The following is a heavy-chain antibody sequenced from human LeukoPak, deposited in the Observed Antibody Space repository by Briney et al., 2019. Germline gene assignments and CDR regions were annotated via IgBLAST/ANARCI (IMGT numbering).Heavy chain of an antibody. CDR3: ARLNWFDP. CDR2: IYYSGST. J-gene: IGHJ5*02. Sequence: SETLSLTCTVSGGSISSSSYYWGWIRQPPGKGLEWIGSIYYSGSTYYNPSLKSRVTISVDTSKNQFSLKLSSVTAADTAVYYCARLNWFDPWGQGALVAVSS. CDR1: GGSISSSSYY. V-gene: IGHV4-39*01.